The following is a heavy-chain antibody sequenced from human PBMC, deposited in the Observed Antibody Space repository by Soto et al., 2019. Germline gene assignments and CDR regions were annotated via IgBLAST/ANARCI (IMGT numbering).Heavy chain of an antibody. D-gene: IGHD2-2*01. CDR2: IIPIFGTA. V-gene: IGHV1-69*13. CDR3: ARGQDIVLVPAATGSYHYYGMDV. Sequence: SVKVSCKASGGTFSSYAISWVRQAPGQGLEWMGGIIPIFGTANYAQKFQGRVTITADESTSTAYMELSSLRSEDTAVYYCARGQDIVLVPAATGSYHYYGMDVWGQGTTVTVSS. J-gene: IGHJ6*02. CDR1: GGTFSSYA.